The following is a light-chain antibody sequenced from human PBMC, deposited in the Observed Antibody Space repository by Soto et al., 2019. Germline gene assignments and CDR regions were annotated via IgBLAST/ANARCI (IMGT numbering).Light chain of an antibody. CDR1: QSVSSN. CDR3: QQYNNWPRT. J-gene: IGKJ1*01. CDR2: GAF. V-gene: IGKV3-15*01. Sequence: EIAMTQSPATLSVSPGERATLSCRASQSVSSNLAWYQQKPGQAPRLLIYGAFTRATGIPARFSGSGSGTEFTLTISSLQSEDFAVYYCQQYNNWPRTFGQGTKVDIK.